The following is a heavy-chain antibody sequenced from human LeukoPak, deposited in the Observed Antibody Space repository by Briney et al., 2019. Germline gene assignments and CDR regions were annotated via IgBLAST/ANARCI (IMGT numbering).Heavy chain of an antibody. D-gene: IGHD2-2*01. J-gene: IGHJ4*02. CDR1: GFTFSSYS. CDR3: ARVDDDCSSTSCHPVTDY. CDR2: ISSSSSTI. V-gene: IGHV3-48*01. Sequence: GGSLRLSCAASGFTFSSYSMNWVRQAPEKGLEWVSYISSSSSTIYYADSVKGRFTISRDNAKNSLHLQMNSLRAEDTAVYYCARVDDDCSSTSCHPVTDYWGQGTLVTVSS.